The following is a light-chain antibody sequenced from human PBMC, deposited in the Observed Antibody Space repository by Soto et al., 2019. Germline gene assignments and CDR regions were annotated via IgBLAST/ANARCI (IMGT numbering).Light chain of an antibody. CDR1: QNVISSY. J-gene: IGKJ4*01. CDR3: QQYDSSHRT. CDR2: GTS. V-gene: IGKV3-20*01. Sequence: ENVLTQSPGTLSLSPGERATLSCRASQNVISSYLAWYQHNTGQAPSLLVYGTSSRAAGIPDRFSGSGAGTDFTLTISRREPEDFAVYYCQQYDSSHRTVGGGTKVQI.